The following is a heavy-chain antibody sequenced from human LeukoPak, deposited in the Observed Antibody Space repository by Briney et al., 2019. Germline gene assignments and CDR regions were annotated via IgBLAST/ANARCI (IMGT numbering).Heavy chain of an antibody. J-gene: IGHJ2*01. D-gene: IGHD3-22*01. V-gene: IGHV3-64*01. Sequence: GGSLRLSCAVSGFTFKLYWMHWVRQAPGKGLEYVSAISSNGGSTYYANSVKGRFTISRDNSKNTLYLQMGSLRAEDMAVYYCAKGYYDSSGVTDHEWYFDLWGRGTLVTVSS. CDR1: GFTFKLYW. CDR2: ISSNGGST. CDR3: AKGYYDSSGVTDHEWYFDL.